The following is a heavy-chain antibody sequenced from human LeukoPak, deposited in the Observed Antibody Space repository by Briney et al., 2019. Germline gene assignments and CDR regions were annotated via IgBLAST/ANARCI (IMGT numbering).Heavy chain of an antibody. Sequence: SETLSLTCAVYGGSFSGYYWSWIRQPPGKGLEWIGEINHSGSTNYNPSLKSRVTISVDTSKNQFSLKLSSVTAADTAVYYCARGRIGIAAAWGQGTLVTVSS. J-gene: IGHJ4*02. V-gene: IGHV4-34*01. CDR3: ARGRIGIAAA. CDR2: INHSGST. D-gene: IGHD6-13*01. CDR1: GGSFSGYY.